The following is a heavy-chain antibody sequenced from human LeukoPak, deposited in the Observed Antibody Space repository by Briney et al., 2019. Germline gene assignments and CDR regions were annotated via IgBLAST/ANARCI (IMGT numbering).Heavy chain of an antibody. V-gene: IGHV3-23*01. CDR3: AKVLSSGYLDAFDF. Sequence: GGSLRLSCAASGFTFSSYGMSWVRQAPGKGLEWVSAISGSGGSTYYADSVKGRFTISRDNSKNTLYLQMNGLRVEDTAVYYCAKVLSSGYLDAFDFWGQGTMVTVSS. D-gene: IGHD3-22*01. CDR1: GFTFSSYG. J-gene: IGHJ3*01. CDR2: ISGSGGST.